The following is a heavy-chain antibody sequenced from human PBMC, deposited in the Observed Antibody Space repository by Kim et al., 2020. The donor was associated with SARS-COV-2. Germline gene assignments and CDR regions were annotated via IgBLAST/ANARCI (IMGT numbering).Heavy chain of an antibody. J-gene: IGHJ5*02. Sequence: SLQRRATISVDTSKNQFSLKLSSVTAADTAVYYCARGRSIFGVVTAPFDPWGQGTLVTVSS. V-gene: IGHV4-59*09. CDR3: ARGRSIFGVVTAPFDP. D-gene: IGHD3-3*01.